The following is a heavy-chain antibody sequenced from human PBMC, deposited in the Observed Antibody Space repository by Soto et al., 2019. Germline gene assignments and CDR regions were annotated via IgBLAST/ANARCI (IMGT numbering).Heavy chain of an antibody. CDR1: GGTFSSYA. CDR2: IIPIFGTA. CDR3: ARGYCGGGSCHPLYYYYGMDV. J-gene: IGHJ6*02. V-gene: IGHV1-69*13. Sequence: SVKVSCKASGGTFSSYAISWVRQAPGQGLEWMGGIIPIFGTANYAQKFQGRVTITADESTSTAYMELSSLRSEDTAVYYCARGYCGGGSCHPLYYYYGMDVWGQGTTVTVSS. D-gene: IGHD2-15*01.